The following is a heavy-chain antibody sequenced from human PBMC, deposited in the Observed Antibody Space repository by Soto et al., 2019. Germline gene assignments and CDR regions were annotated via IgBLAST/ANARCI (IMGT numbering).Heavy chain of an antibody. J-gene: IGHJ6*02. CDR2: IYYSGST. D-gene: IGHD5-18*01. CDR1: GGSVSSGSYY. V-gene: IGHV4-61*01. CDR3: ARDGALGIQLWYYGMDV. Sequence: QVQLQESGPGLVKPSETLSLTCTVSGGSVSSGSYYWSWIRQPPGKGLEWIGYIYYSGSTNYNPSLKSRVTISVDTSKNQFSLKLSSVTAADTAVYNCARDGALGIQLWYYGMDVWGQGTTVTVSS.